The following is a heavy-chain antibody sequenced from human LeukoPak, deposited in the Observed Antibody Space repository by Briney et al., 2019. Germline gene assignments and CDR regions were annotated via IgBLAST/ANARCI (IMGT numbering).Heavy chain of an antibody. J-gene: IGHJ3*02. CDR3: AREMSPRITMIVVVITTSDAFDI. CDR1: GYTFTGYY. Sequence: ASVKVSCKASGYTFTGYYMHWVRQAPGQGLEWMGIINPSGGSTSYAQKFQGRVTMTRDMSTSTVYMELSSLRSEDTAVYYCAREMSPRITMIVVVITTSDAFDIWGQGTMVTVSS. CDR2: INPSGGST. D-gene: IGHD3-22*01. V-gene: IGHV1-46*01.